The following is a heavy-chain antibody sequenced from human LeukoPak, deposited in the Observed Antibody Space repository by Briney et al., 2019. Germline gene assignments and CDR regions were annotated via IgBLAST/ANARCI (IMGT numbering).Heavy chain of an antibody. D-gene: IGHD5-18*01. J-gene: IGHJ4*02. CDR2: IYHSGST. V-gene: IGHV4-39*07. CDR1: GGSISSSSHY. CDR3: ARVVGYSYGYVGY. Sequence: SETLSLTCTVSGGSISSSSHYWGWIRQPPGKGLEWIGSIYHSGSTYYKPSLKGRVTISVDTSRNQFSLRLTSVTAADTAVYYCARVVGYSYGYVGYWGPGTLVTVSS.